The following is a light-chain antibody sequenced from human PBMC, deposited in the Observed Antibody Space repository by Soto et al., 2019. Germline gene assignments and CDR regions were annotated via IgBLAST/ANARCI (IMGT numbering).Light chain of an antibody. CDR3: SSYTSSSTLV. CDR2: DVS. V-gene: IGLV2-14*01. CDR1: SSDVGGYNY. J-gene: IGLJ1*01. Sequence: QSLLTQPSSVYGSPGEAITISCTGTSSDVGGYNYVSWYQQHPGKAPKLMIYDVSNRPSGVSNRFSGSKSGNTASLTISGLQAEDEADYYCSSYTSSSTLVFGTGTKVTVL.